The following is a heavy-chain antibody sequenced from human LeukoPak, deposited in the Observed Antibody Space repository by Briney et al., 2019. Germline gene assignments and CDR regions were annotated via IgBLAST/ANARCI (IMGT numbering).Heavy chain of an antibody. CDR3: ARAGLQQLPADY. V-gene: IGHV3-33*01. J-gene: IGHJ4*02. CDR1: GFILNDYG. Sequence: GGSLRLSCAASGFILNDYGMHWVRQAPGKGLEWVADIWFDKNQHFADSVKGRFTISRDNSKNTLYLQMNSLRAEDTAVYYCARAGLQQLPADYWGQGTLVTVSS. D-gene: IGHD6-13*01. CDR2: IWFDKNQ.